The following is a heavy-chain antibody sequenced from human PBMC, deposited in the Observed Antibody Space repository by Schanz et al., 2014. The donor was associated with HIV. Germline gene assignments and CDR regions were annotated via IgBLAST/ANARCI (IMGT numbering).Heavy chain of an antibody. CDR2: VRHDGGAT. CDR1: GFTFNNYA. J-gene: IGHJ5*02. CDR3: VTEQYSTISA. V-gene: IGHV3-23*01. D-gene: IGHD2-15*01. Sequence: EVQLLDSGGGLVQPGGSLRLSCVASGFTFNNYAMTWVRRAPGKGLEWISAVRHDGGATYYADSVKGRFTISRDNSRNILYLQMSNLRAEDTALYYCVTEQYSTISAWGQGALVIVSS.